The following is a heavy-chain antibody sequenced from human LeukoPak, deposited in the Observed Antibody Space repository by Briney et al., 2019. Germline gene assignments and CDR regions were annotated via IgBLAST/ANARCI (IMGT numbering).Heavy chain of an antibody. V-gene: IGHV4-59*08. D-gene: IGHD1-26*01. CDR3: ARPIVGATNWFDP. CDR1: GFTFSSYS. CDR2: IYYSGST. Sequence: GSLRLSCAASGFTFSSYSMNWVRQAPGKGLEWVGYIYYSGSTNYNPSLKSRVTISVDTSKNQFSLKLSSVTAADTAVYYCARPIVGATNWFDPWGQGTLVTVSS. J-gene: IGHJ5*02.